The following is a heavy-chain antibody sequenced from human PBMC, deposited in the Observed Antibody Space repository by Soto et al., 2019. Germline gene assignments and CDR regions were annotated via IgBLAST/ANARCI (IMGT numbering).Heavy chain of an antibody. J-gene: IGHJ4*02. CDR3: ARGEMSRDYIAFSTGWFYFDS. V-gene: IGHV4-34*01. D-gene: IGHD2-2*01. Sequence: PSETLSLTCAVNGGSFRGYYWSWIRQPPGKGLEWIGEINHTGGVTYKSALKSRVTILLDKSKNQFSLKLTSVTAADTALYYCARGEMSRDYIAFSTGWFYFDSWGQGAMVTVYS. CDR1: GGSFRGYY. CDR2: INHTGGV.